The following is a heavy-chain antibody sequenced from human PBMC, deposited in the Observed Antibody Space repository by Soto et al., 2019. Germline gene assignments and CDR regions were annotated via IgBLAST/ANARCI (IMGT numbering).Heavy chain of an antibody. Sequence: GGSLRLSCAASGFTFSSYAMSWVRQAPGKGLEWVSAISGSGGSTYYADSVKGRFTISRDNSKNTLYLQMNSLRAEDTAVYYCAKDQRHYYYDSSGYYLDYWGQGALVTVSS. V-gene: IGHV3-23*01. J-gene: IGHJ4*02. CDR1: GFTFSSYA. CDR3: AKDQRHYYYDSSGYYLDY. D-gene: IGHD3-22*01. CDR2: ISGSGGST.